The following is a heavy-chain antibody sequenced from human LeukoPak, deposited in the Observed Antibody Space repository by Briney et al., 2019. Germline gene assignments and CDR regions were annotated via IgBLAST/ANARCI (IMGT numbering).Heavy chain of an antibody. J-gene: IGHJ4*02. V-gene: IGHV1-2*02. D-gene: IGHD6-19*01. CDR3: ARDPRGDSSGIDY. CDR2: INPNSGGT. Sequence: ASVKVSCKASGYTFTGYYMHWVRQAPGQGLEWMGWINPNSGGTNYAQKFQGRVTMTRDTSISTAYMELGRLRSDDTAVYYCARDPRGDSSGIDYWGQGTLVTVSS. CDR1: GYTFTGYY.